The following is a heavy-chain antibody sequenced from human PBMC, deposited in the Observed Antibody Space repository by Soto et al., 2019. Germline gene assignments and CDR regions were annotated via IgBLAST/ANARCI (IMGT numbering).Heavy chain of an antibody. CDR2: INAGNGKT. CDR3: ARDLGGWPDY. D-gene: IGHD6-19*01. V-gene: IGHV1-3*01. Sequence: QVQLVQSGAEVKKPGASVKVSCKASGYTFTSYAIHWVRQAPGQRLEWMGWINAGNGKTKYSQKFQARVTITRDTSASTAYMELSSLRSEDTAVYYCARDLGGWPDYWGQGTLVTVSS. J-gene: IGHJ4*02. CDR1: GYTFTSYA.